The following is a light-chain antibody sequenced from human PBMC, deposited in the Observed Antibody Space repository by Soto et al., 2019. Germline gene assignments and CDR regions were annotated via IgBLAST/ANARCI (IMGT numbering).Light chain of an antibody. CDR1: QGIGDT. Sequence: EVVMRQSPATLCVSQGEGATPSGRASQGIGDTLAWYQHTHGQTPRILIYDTSTRDTGVPTRFSGSGSGAECTLTIHRLQSDDFATYYCQQYNSSPLTFGGGTKVDI. CDR2: DTS. J-gene: IGKJ4*01. V-gene: IGKV3-15*01. CDR3: QQYNSSPLT.